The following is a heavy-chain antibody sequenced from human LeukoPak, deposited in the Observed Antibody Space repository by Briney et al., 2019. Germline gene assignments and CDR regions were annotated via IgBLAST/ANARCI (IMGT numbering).Heavy chain of an antibody. Sequence: ASVKVSCKASGYTFTSYGISWVRQAPGQGLEWMGWISAYNGNTNYAQKLQGRVTMTTDTSTGTAYMELRSLRSDDTAVYYCARDAPHPYGDYSNWFDPWGQGTLVTVSS. V-gene: IGHV1-18*01. CDR3: ARDAPHPYGDYSNWFDP. CDR1: GYTFTSYG. J-gene: IGHJ5*02. D-gene: IGHD4-17*01. CDR2: ISAYNGNT.